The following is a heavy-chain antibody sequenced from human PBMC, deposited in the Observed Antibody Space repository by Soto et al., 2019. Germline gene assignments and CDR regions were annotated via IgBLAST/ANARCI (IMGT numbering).Heavy chain of an antibody. CDR2: IYYNGAT. CDR1: GGSINTGAYH. CDR3: ARGSAGRFLGVDRGVDV. Sequence: QVQLQESGPGLVKPSQTLVLTCTVSGGSINTGAYHWNWIRQHPGKGLDWIGYIYYNGATYYNSPRKRRVEVSLDTSKNQFSVRLTSLTAADTAVYYCARGSAGRFLGVDRGVDVWGQGATVTVSS. V-gene: IGHV4-31*03. D-gene: IGHD3-16*01. J-gene: IGHJ6*02.